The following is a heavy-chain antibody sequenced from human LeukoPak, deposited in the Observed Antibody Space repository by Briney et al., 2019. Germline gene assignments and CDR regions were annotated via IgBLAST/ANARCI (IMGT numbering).Heavy chain of an antibody. J-gene: IGHJ6*02. D-gene: IGHD6-6*01. CDR1: GGSISSGGYY. CDR2: IYYSGST. Sequence: SETLSLTCTVSGGSISSGGYYWSWIRRHPGKGLEWIGYIYYSGSTYYNPSLKSRVTISVDTSKNQFSLKLSSVTAADTAVYYCARDIAARGYGMDVWGQGTTVTVSS. V-gene: IGHV4-31*03. CDR3: ARDIAARGYGMDV.